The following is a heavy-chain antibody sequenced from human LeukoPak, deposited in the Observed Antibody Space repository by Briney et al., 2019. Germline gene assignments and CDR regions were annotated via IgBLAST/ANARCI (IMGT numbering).Heavy chain of an antibody. J-gene: IGHJ4*03. CDR1: GGSFSAYY. Sequence: SETLSLTCAVYGGSFSAYYWSGLRQSPAKGLEWIAGINHRGDTNYNQSVKSRITISVNTSKTHFSLKVTSLTAADTAIYYCARGPTISETGYFDYWGQGTLVTVSS. D-gene: IGHD1-1*01. V-gene: IGHV4-34*01. CDR2: INHRGDT. CDR3: ARGPTISETGYFDY.